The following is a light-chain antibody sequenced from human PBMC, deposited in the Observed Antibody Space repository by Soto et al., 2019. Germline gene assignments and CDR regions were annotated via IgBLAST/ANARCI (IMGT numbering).Light chain of an antibody. Sequence: IQMTHSPSSLSASLEDRVIITCRASQSISNHLAWYQQKPGKAPELLIYAASTLQSGVPSRFSGGGSGTDFTLTISCLQSEDFATYYCQQYYSFPWTFGQGTKVDIK. CDR3: QQYYSFPWT. V-gene: IGKV1D-8*04. CDR1: QSISNH. CDR2: AAS. J-gene: IGKJ1*01.